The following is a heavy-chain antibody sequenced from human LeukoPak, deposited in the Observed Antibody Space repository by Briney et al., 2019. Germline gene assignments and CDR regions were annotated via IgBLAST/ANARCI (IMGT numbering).Heavy chain of an antibody. D-gene: IGHD3-10*01. CDR2: ISGSGGST. Sequence: GGSLRLSCSASGFTFSSYAMSSVRQAPGKGLEWVSVISGSGGSTYYADSVKGRFTISRDNSKNTLYLQMNSLRAEDTAVYYCAKRTGGWFGAVGYWGQGTLVTVSS. CDR3: AKRTGGWFGAVGY. J-gene: IGHJ4*02. CDR1: GFTFSSYA. V-gene: IGHV3-23*01.